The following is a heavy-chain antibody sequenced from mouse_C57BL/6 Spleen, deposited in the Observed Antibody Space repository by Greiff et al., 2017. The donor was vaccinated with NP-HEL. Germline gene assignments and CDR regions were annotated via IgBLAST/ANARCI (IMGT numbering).Heavy chain of an antibody. J-gene: IGHJ1*03. CDR1: GYTFTSYW. D-gene: IGHD1-1*01. CDR3: ARTGDGKDSYWYFGV. V-gene: IGHV1-61*01. Sequence: VQLQQSGAELVRPGSSVKLSCKASGYTFTSYWMDWVKQRPGQGLEWIGNIYPSDSETHYNQKFKDKATLTVAKSSSPAYMQLRSLTSEDSAVYYCARTGDGKDSYWYFGVWGTGTTVTVSS. CDR2: IYPSDSET.